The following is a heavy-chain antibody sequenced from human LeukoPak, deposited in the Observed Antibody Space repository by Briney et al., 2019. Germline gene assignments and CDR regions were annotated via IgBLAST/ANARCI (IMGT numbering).Heavy chain of an antibody. CDR2: IYYSGST. V-gene: IGHV4-59*01. CDR3: ARAWAAVAGSAYFDY. CDR1: GGSISSYY. Sequence: PSETLSLTCTVSGGSISSYYWSWIRQPPGKGLEWIGYIYYSGSTNYNPSLKSRVTISVDTSKNQFSLKLSSVTAADTAVYYCARAWAAVAGSAYFDYWGQGTLVTVSS. J-gene: IGHJ4*02. D-gene: IGHD6-19*01.